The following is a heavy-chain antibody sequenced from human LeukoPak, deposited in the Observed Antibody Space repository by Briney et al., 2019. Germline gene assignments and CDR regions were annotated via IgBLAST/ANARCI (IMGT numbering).Heavy chain of an antibody. V-gene: IGHV4-34*01. CDR3: ARHVDDTAMGSFDY. Sequence: PSETLSLTCAVYGGSFSGYYWSWIRQPPGKGLEWIGSIYYSGSTYYNPSLKSRVTISVDTSKNQFSLKLSSVTAADTAIYYCARHVDDTAMGSFDYWGQGTLVTVSS. J-gene: IGHJ4*02. D-gene: IGHD5-18*01. CDR1: GGSFSGYY. CDR2: IYYSGST.